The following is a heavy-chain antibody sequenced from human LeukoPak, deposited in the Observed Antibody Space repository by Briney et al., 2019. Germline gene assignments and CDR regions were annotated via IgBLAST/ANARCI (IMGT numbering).Heavy chain of an antibody. Sequence: GRSLRLSCAASGFTFSSYAMHWVRQAPGKGLEWVAVISYDGSNKYYADSVKGRFTISRDNSKNTLYLQMNSLRAEDTAVYYCASDYYDSSGYYSDPFDYWGQGTLVTVSS. J-gene: IGHJ4*02. V-gene: IGHV3-30*04. CDR2: ISYDGSNK. D-gene: IGHD3-22*01. CDR3: ASDYYDSSGYYSDPFDY. CDR1: GFTFSSYA.